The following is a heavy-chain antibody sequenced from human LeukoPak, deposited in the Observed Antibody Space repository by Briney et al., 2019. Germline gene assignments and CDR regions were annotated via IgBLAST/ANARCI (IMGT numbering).Heavy chain of an antibody. J-gene: IGHJ4*02. D-gene: IGHD6-6*01. V-gene: IGHV3-53*05. CDR1: GFTLSRKY. Sequence: GGSLRLSCAASGFTLSRKYMSWVRQAPGKGLEGVSIIYSGGSTYYADSVKGRFTISRDNSKNTLYLQMNSLRSEDTAVYYCARMEGQGIAARMSRRALDYWGQGTLVTVSS. CDR3: ARMEGQGIAARMSRRALDY. CDR2: IYSGGST.